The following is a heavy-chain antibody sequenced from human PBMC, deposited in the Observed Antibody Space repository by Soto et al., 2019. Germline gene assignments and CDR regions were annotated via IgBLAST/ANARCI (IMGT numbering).Heavy chain of an antibody. V-gene: IGHV3-7*05. CDR3: ARGQTSPANFYDY. CDR1: GFTFSSYW. D-gene: IGHD3-16*01. J-gene: IGHJ4*02. Sequence: GGSLRLSCAASGFTFSSYWMNWVRQAPGRGLEWVANINQDGSKKYYVDSVRGRFTVSRDNAEKSLYLQMNSLRVEDTAVYYCARGQTSPANFYDYWGQGILVTVSS. CDR2: INQDGSKK.